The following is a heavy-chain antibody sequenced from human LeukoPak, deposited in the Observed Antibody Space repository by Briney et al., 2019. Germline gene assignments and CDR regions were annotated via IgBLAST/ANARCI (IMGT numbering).Heavy chain of an antibody. V-gene: IGHV4-34*01. D-gene: IGHD2-15*01. Sequence: PSETLSLTCAVYGGSFSGYYWSWIRQPPGKGLEWIGEINHSGSTNYNPSLKSRVTISVDTSKNQFSLKLSSVTAADTAVYYCARGYPIATVVAAINWFDPWGQGTLVTVSS. CDR3: ARGYPIATVVAAINWFDP. CDR2: INHSGST. J-gene: IGHJ5*02. CDR1: GGSFSGYY.